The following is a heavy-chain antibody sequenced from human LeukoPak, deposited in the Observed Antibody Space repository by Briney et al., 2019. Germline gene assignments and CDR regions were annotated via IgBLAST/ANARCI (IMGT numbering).Heavy chain of an antibody. J-gene: IGHJ5*02. CDR2: INAGNGNT. D-gene: IGHD3-22*01. Sequence: ASVKVSCKDSGYTFTSYAMHWVRQAPGQRLEWMGWINAGNGNTKYSQKFQGRVTITRDTSASTAYMELSSLRSEDTAVYYCASSRTYYYDSSGYLAIDPWGQGTLVTVSS. V-gene: IGHV1-3*01. CDR3: ASSRTYYYDSSGYLAIDP. CDR1: GYTFTSYA.